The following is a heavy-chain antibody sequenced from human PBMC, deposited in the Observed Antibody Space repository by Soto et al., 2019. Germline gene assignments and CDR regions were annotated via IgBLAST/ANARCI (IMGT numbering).Heavy chain of an antibody. J-gene: IGHJ3*02. CDR2: ISSSSSTI. Sequence: ESGGGLVQPGGSLRLSCAASGFTFSSYSMNWVRQAPGKGLEWVSYISSSSSTIYYADSVKGRFTISRDNAKNSLYLQMNSLRAEDTAVYYCARAFPAADMSLDAFDIWGQGTMVTVSS. CDR1: GFTFSSYS. V-gene: IGHV3-48*01. CDR3: ARAFPAADMSLDAFDI. D-gene: IGHD2-15*01.